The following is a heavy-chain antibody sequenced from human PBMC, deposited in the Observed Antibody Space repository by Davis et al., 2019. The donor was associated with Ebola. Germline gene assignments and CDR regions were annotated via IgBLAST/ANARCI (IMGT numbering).Heavy chain of an antibody. J-gene: IGHJ3*02. V-gene: IGHV3-7*01. CDR3: VKDGNSAGDAFDI. CDR2: IKEDGSEK. D-gene: IGHD6-19*01. Sequence: GESLKISCAASGFTFTSYWMTWVRQAPGKGLEWVANIKEDGSEKYYADSVKGRFTIPRDNAKNSLYLQMSSLRAEDTAVYYCVKDGNSAGDAFDIWGQGTMVTVSS. CDR1: GFTFTSYW.